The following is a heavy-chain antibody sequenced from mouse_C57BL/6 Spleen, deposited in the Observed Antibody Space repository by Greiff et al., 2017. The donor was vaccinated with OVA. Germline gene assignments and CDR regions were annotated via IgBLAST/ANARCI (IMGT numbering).Heavy chain of an antibody. V-gene: IGHV10-1*01. CDR1: GFSFNTYA. Sequence: EVQLVESGGGLVQPKGSLKLSCAASGFSFNTYAMNWVRQAPGKGLEWVARIRSKSNNYATYYADSVKDRFTISRDDSESMLYLQMNNLKTEDTAMYYCVRPGGYDEGFAYWGQGTLVTVSA. J-gene: IGHJ3*01. CDR3: VRPGGYDEGFAY. CDR2: IRSKSNNYAT. D-gene: IGHD2-2*01.